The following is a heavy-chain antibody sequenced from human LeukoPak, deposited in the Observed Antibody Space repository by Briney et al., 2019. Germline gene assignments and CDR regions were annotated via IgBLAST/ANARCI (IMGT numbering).Heavy chain of an antibody. D-gene: IGHD5-18*01. J-gene: IGHJ4*02. Sequence: SETLSLTCAVYGGSFSGYYWSWIRQPPGKGLEWIGEINHSGSTNYNPSLKSRVTISVDTSKNQFSLKLSSVTAADTAVYYCARAGTAMALGLGYWGQGTLVTVSS. V-gene: IGHV4-34*01. CDR3: ARAGTAMALGLGY. CDR2: INHSGST. CDR1: GGSFSGYY.